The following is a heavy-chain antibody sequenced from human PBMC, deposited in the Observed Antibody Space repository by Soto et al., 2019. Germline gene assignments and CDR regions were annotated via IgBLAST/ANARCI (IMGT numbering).Heavy chain of an antibody. D-gene: IGHD2-15*01. CDR1: GGSISSGGYY. Sequence: SETLSLTCTVSGGSISSGGYYWSWIRQHPGKGLEWIGYIYYSGSTYYNPSLKSRVTISVDTSKNQFSLKLSSVTAADTAVYYCARDGYCSGGSCQALGAFDIWGQGTMVTVSS. V-gene: IGHV4-31*03. CDR3: ARDGYCSGGSCQALGAFDI. J-gene: IGHJ3*02. CDR2: IYYSGST.